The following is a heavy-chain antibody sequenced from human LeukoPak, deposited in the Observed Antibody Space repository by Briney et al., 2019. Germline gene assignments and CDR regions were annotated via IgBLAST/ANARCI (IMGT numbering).Heavy chain of an antibody. CDR1: GGSISSYY. V-gene: IGHV4-59*08. CDR3: ARVNGWQPLYSDY. D-gene: IGHD4-17*01. Sequence: SETLSLTCTVSGGSISSYYWSWIRQPPGKGLKWIGYIYYSGSTNYNPSLKSRVTISVDTSKNQFSLKLSSVTAADTAVYYCARVNGWQPLYSDYWGRGTLVTVSS. CDR2: IYYSGST. J-gene: IGHJ4*02.